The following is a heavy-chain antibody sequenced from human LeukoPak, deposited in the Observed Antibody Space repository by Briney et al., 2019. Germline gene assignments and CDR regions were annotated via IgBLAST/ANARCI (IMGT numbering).Heavy chain of an antibody. J-gene: IGHJ3*02. CDR2: IYHSGST. D-gene: IGHD2-2*01. CDR3: ARKLLLGGNAFDI. Sequence: SETLSLTCTVSGYSISSGYYWGWIRQPPGKGLEWIGSIYHSGSTYYNPSHKSRVTISVDTSKNQFSLKLSSVTAADTAVYYCARKLLLGGNAFDIWGQGTMVTVSS. V-gene: IGHV4-38-2*02. CDR1: GYSISSGYY.